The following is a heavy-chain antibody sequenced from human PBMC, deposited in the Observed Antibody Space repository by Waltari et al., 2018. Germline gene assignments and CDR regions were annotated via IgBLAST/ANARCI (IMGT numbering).Heavy chain of an antibody. Sequence: QLQLQESGPGLVKPSETLSLTCTVSGGSISSSSYYWGWIRQPPGKGLEWIGSIYYSGSTYDNPSLKGRVTISVDTSKSQFSLKLSSVTAADTAVYYCARHGAVWVWYFDLWGRGTLVTVSS. J-gene: IGHJ2*01. CDR1: GGSISSSSYY. CDR3: ARHGAVWVWYFDL. D-gene: IGHD6-19*01. CDR2: IYYSGST. V-gene: IGHV4-39*01.